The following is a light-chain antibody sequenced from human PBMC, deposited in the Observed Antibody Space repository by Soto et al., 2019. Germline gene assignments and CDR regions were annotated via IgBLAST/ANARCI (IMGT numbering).Light chain of an antibody. Sequence: QPVLTQPPSVSGAPGQRVTISCSGSSSNLGAGYDVQWYQQFPGTAPKLLIYANSARPSGVPDRFSGSKSGTSASLAITGLQAEDEADYYCQSYDSSLIVSKVFGTGTKLTVL. CDR3: QSYDSSLIVSKV. V-gene: IGLV1-40*01. CDR1: SSNLGAGYD. CDR2: ANS. J-gene: IGLJ1*01.